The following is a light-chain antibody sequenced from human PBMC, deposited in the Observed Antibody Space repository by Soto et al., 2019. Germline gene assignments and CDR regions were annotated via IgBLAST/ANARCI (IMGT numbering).Light chain of an antibody. Sequence: EIVLTQSPATLSLSPGERATLSCRASQSVSGYLGLYQQKPGQAPRLLIYDASNRATGIPARFSGSGSGTDFTLTTTSVEREEFAVYYSQQRINYPPISPFAPGTRWIT. CDR1: QSVSGY. J-gene: IGKJ3*01. CDR3: QQRINYPPISP. CDR2: DAS. V-gene: IGKV3-11*01.